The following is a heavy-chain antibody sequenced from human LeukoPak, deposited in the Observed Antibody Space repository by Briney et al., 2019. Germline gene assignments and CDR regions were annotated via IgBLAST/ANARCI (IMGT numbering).Heavy chain of an antibody. V-gene: IGHV3-15*01. Sequence: KSKIDGGTIDYAAPIKDRFTISRDDSKNVLYLQMNSLKTEDTGVYYCTTESGKGGSWGQGTLVTVSS. J-gene: IGHJ5*02. CDR2: KSKIDGGTI. D-gene: IGHD4-23*01. CDR3: TTESGKGGS.